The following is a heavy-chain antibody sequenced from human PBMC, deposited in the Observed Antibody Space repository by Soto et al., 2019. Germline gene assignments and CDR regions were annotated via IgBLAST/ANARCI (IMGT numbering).Heavy chain of an antibody. D-gene: IGHD7-27*01. Sequence: SETLSLTCTVSGGSISSGGYYWSWIRQHPGKGLEWIGYSYYSGSTYYNPSLKSRVTISVDTSKNQFSLKLSSVTAADTAVYYCARDDVGNRLSWGQGTLVTVSS. J-gene: IGHJ4*02. CDR3: ARDDVGNRLS. V-gene: IGHV4-31*03. CDR1: GGSISSGGYY. CDR2: SYYSGST.